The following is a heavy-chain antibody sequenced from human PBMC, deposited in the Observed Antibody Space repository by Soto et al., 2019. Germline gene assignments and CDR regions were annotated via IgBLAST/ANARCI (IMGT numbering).Heavy chain of an antibody. D-gene: IGHD6-25*01. Sequence: VASVKVSCKAAGGTFSSYAISWVRQAPGQGLEWMGGIIPIFGTANYAQKFQGRVTITADESTSTAYMELSSLRSEDTAVYYCARGGYGHWFDPWGQGTLVTVSS. J-gene: IGHJ5*02. CDR2: IIPIFGTA. CDR1: GGTFSSYA. CDR3: ARGGYGHWFDP. V-gene: IGHV1-69*13.